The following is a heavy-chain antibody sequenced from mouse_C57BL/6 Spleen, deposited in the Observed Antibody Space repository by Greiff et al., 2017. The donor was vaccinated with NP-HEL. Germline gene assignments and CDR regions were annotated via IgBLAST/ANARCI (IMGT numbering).Heavy chain of an antibody. V-gene: IGHV1-64*01. CDR2: IHPNSGST. CDR3: ALDSSGNYYAMDY. Sequence: QVQLQQPGAELVKPGASVKLSCKASGYTFTSYWMHWVKQRPGQGLEWIGIIHPNSGSTNYNEKFKSKATLTVDKSSSTAYMQLSSLTSEDSAVYYCALDSSGNYYAMDYWGQGTSVTVSS. CDR1: GYTFTSYW. D-gene: IGHD3-2*02. J-gene: IGHJ4*01.